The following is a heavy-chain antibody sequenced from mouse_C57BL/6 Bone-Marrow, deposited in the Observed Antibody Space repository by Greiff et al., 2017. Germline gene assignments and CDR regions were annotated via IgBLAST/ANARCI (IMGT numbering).Heavy chain of an antibody. J-gene: IGHJ1*01. CDR1: GYTFTSYD. V-gene: IGHV1-85*01. CDR3: ARDYGSGYWYFDF. CDR2: IYPRDGST. Sequence: VQLQQSGPELVKPGASVKLSCKASGYTFTSYDMNWVKQRPGQGLEWIGWIYPRDGSTKYNEKFKGKATLTGDTSSSTAYMELVSLTSADSAVYFCARDYGSGYWYFDFWGQGTTLTVSS. D-gene: IGHD1-1*01.